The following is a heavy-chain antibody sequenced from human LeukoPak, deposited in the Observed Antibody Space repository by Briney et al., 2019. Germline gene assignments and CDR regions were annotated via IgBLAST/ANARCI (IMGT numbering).Heavy chain of an antibody. Sequence: SVKVSCKASGGTFSSYAISWVRQAPGQGLEWMGRIIPIFGIANYAQKFQGRVTITADKSTSTAYMELSSLRSEDTAVYYCARADSSGYCQRRDAFDIWGQGTMVTVSS. J-gene: IGHJ3*02. CDR2: IIPIFGIA. CDR1: GGTFSSYA. CDR3: ARADSSGYCQRRDAFDI. D-gene: IGHD3-22*01. V-gene: IGHV1-69*04.